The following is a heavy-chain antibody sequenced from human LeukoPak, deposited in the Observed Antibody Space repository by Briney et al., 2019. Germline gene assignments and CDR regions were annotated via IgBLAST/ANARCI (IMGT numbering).Heavy chain of an antibody. V-gene: IGHV3-11*01. CDR1: GFTVSDYY. D-gene: IGHD5/OR15-5a*01. Sequence: GGSLRLSCAASGFTVSDYYMSWIRQAPGKGLEWISYISSSGSTVYYADSVKGRFTISRDNSKNTLYLQMNSLRAEDTAVYYCAKGRLLVSCLNFDIWGQGTMVTVSS. CDR2: ISSSGSTV. CDR3: AKGRLLVSCLNFDI. J-gene: IGHJ3*02.